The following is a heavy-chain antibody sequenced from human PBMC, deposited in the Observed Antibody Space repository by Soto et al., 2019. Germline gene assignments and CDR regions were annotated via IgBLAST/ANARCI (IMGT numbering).Heavy chain of an antibody. CDR2: IYYSGST. J-gene: IGHJ4*02. D-gene: IGHD6-19*01. V-gene: IGHV4-39*01. Sequence: SETLSLTCTVSGGSISSSSYYWGWIRQPPGKGLEWIGSIYYSGSTYYNPSLKSRVTISVDTSKNQFSLKLSSVTAADTAVYYCASGGWYATFDYWGQGTLVTVSS. CDR1: GGSISSSSYY. CDR3: ASGGWYATFDY.